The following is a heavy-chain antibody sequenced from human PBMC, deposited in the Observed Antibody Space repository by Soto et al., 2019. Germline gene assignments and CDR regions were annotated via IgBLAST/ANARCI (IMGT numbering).Heavy chain of an antibody. Sequence: LTCTVSGGSISSGDYYWIWIRQPPGKGLEWIGYIYYSGSTYYNPSLKSRVTISVDTSKNQFSLKLGSVTAADTAVYYCARGTYYYGSGSYWFDPWGQGTLVTVSS. V-gene: IGHV4-30-4*01. CDR1: GGSISSGDYY. D-gene: IGHD3-10*01. CDR3: ARGTYYYGSGSYWFDP. J-gene: IGHJ5*02. CDR2: IYYSGST.